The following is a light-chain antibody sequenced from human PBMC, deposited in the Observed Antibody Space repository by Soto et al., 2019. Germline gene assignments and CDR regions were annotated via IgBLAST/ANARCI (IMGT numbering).Light chain of an antibody. CDR1: SSDVGGYNY. Sequence: QSVLTQPRSVSGSPGQSVTISCTGTSSDVGGYNYVSWYQQHPGKAPKLMIYDVSKRPSGVPDRFSGSKSGNTASLTISGLQAEDEADYYCCSYAGSYTRYVFGTGTKVNVL. J-gene: IGLJ1*01. CDR2: DVS. V-gene: IGLV2-11*01. CDR3: CSYAGSYTRYV.